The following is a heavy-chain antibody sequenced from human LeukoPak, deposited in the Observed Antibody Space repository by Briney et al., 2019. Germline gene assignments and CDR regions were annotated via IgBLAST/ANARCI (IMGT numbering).Heavy chain of an antibody. CDR2: MNPNSGNT. CDR1: GGTFSSYA. CDR3: ARSRSRRGTKKPYSSGWYYFDY. Sequence: ASVKVSCKASGGTFSSYAINWVRQATGQGLEWMGWMNPNSGNTGYAQKFQGRVTMTRNTSISTAYMELSSLRSEDTAVYYCARSRSRRGTKKPYSSGWYYFDYWGQGTLVTVSS. D-gene: IGHD6-19*01. J-gene: IGHJ4*02. V-gene: IGHV1-8*02.